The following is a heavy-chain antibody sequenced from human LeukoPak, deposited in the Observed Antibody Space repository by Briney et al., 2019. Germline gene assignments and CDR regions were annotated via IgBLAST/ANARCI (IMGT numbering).Heavy chain of an antibody. J-gene: IGHJ4*02. Sequence: LVKVSCKASGGTFSSYAISWVRQAPGQGLEWMGRIIPIFGTANYAQKFQGRVTITTDESTSTAYMELSSLRSEDTAVYYCARVDTAMVIDYWGQGTLVTVSS. CDR2: IIPIFGTA. V-gene: IGHV1-69*05. CDR3: ARVDTAMVIDY. D-gene: IGHD5-18*01. CDR1: GGTFSSYA.